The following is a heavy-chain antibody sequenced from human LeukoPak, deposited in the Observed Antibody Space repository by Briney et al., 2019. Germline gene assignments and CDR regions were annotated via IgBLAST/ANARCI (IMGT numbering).Heavy chain of an antibody. J-gene: IGHJ2*01. CDR2: IYSSENT. D-gene: IGHD6-19*01. CDR1: GGSVSSYY. Sequence: PSETLSLTCTVSGGSVSSYYWSWIRQPPGKGLEGIGYIYSSENTKYNSSLESRATMSVDTSKNQFFLKLSSVTAADTAVYYCARFHSGPSGWYVLWYFDLWGRGTLVTVSS. CDR3: ARFHSGPSGWYVLWYFDL. V-gene: IGHV4-4*09.